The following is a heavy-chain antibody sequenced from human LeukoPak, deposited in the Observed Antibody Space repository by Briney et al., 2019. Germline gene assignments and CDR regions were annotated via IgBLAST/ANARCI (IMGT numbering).Heavy chain of an antibody. J-gene: IGHJ4*02. CDR2: IYTSGST. V-gene: IGHV4-4*07. Sequence: SETLSLTCTVSGGSISSYYWSWIRQPAGKGLEWIGRIYTSGSTNYNPSLKSRVTMSVDTSKNQFSLKLSSVTAADTAVYYCARAMYYYGSGSFYFDNWGQGTLVTVSS. CDR3: ARAMYYYGSGSFYFDN. CDR1: GGSISSYY. D-gene: IGHD3-10*01.